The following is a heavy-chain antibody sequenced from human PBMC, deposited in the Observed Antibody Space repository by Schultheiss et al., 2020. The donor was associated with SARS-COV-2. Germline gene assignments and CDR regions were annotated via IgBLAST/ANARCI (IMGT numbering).Heavy chain of an antibody. D-gene: IGHD6-19*01. CDR2: IYYSGST. Sequence: SETLSLTCTVSGGSISSYYWSWIRQPPGKGLEWIGYIYYSGSTNYNPSLKSRVTISVDTSKNQFSLKLSSVTAADTAVYYCAGTLRGSSDWPFDYWGQGNLVTVSS. V-gene: IGHV4-59*08. CDR3: AGTLRGSSDWPFDY. CDR1: GGSISSYY. J-gene: IGHJ4*02.